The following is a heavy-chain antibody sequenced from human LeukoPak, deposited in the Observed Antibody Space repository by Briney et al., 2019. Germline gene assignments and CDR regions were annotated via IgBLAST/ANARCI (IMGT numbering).Heavy chain of an antibody. CDR1: EFTFNIYA. CDR2: ISGSGAST. J-gene: IGHJ5*02. V-gene: IGHV3-23*01. CDR3: AXDDXXRNNWYXXXS. Sequence: GGSLRLSCAASEFTFNIYAMSWARQAPGKGLEWVSAISGSGASTYYADAVKGRFTTSRDNSKNTLYLQMNSLRAEDTAIYYXAXDDXXRNNWYXXXSWGQGTXVTX. D-gene: IGHD1-1*01.